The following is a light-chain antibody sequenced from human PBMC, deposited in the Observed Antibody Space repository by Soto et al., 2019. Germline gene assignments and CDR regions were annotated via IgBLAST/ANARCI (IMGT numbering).Light chain of an antibody. CDR2: GAS. J-gene: IGKJ1*01. CDR3: QQYGGSRWT. Sequence: EIVLTQSPGTLSLSPGERATLSCRASQSVSSTYLAWYQQKPGQAPRLLIYGASNRATGIPDRFSGSGSGTDFTLTISRLDPEDFSWYYCQQYGGSRWTFGQGTRVDI. CDR1: QSVSSTY. V-gene: IGKV3-20*01.